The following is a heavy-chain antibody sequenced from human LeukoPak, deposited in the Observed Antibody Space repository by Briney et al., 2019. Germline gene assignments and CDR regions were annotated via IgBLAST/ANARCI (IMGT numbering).Heavy chain of an antibody. D-gene: IGHD3-3*01. Sequence: GGSLRLSCAASGFTFSSYGMHWVRQAPGKGLDWVAFIRYDGSNKYYADSVKGRFAISRDNSKNTLYLQMNSLRAEDTAVYYCAKDYYDFWSGCYPDYWGQGTLVTVSS. CDR3: AKDYYDFWSGCYPDY. CDR1: GFTFSSYG. CDR2: IRYDGSNK. V-gene: IGHV3-30*02. J-gene: IGHJ4*02.